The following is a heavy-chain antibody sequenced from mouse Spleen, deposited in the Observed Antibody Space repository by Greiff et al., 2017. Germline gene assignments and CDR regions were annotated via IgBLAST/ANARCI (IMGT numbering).Heavy chain of an antibody. V-gene: IGHV1-19*01. CDR2: INPYNGGT. Sequence: VQLQQSGPVLVKPGASVKMSCKASGYTFTDYYMNWVKQSHGKSLEWIGVINPYNGGTSYNQKFKGKATLTVDKSSSTAYMELNSLTSEDSAVYYCARGYSYFDYWGQGTTLTVSS. CDR1: GYTFTDYY. J-gene: IGHJ2*01. D-gene: IGHD2-12*01. CDR3: ARGYSYFDY.